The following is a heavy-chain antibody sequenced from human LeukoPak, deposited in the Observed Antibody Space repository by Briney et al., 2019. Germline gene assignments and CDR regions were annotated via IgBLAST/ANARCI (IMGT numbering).Heavy chain of an antibody. J-gene: IGHJ5*02. CDR1: GFTFSSYW. CDR2: INGDGSST. V-gene: IGHV3-74*01. D-gene: IGHD3-10*01. CDR3: TRDLDGSGNYHWFDP. Sequence: QPGGSLRLSCAASGFTFSSYWMHWVRQAPGKGLVWVSRINGDGSSTTYADSVKGRFTISRDNAKNTLYLQMNSLRAEDTAVYYCTRDLDGSGNYHWFDPWGQGTLVTDSS.